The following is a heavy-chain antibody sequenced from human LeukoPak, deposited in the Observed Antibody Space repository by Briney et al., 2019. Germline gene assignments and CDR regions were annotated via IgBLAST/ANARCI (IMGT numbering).Heavy chain of an antibody. CDR2: IGGSGAYT. J-gene: IGHJ4*02. D-gene: IGHD6-13*01. Sequence: PGGSLRLSCAASGFSFSNYAMNWVRQTPGRGLEWVAAIGGSGAYTNHADSVQGRLTISRDNSKNTLYLQMNSLRVGDTAVYYCAKSFGYSRSWFDNWGQGTLVTVSS. CDR3: AKSFGYSRSWFDN. V-gene: IGHV3-23*01. CDR1: GFSFSNYA.